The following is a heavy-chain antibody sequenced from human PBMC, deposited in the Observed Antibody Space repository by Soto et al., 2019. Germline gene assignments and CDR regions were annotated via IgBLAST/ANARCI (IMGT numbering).Heavy chain of an antibody. D-gene: IGHD3-10*01. J-gene: IGHJ4*02. CDR2: VYSSGTT. CDR1: GGSINSYW. Sequence: SETLSLTCSVSGGSINSYWWSWIRQPAGKGLEWIGRVYSSGTTDYNPSLNSRATLSVETSKNQFSLKLRSVTAADTAVYYCARDIGSYAYGEGYWGQGTQVTVSS. V-gene: IGHV4-4*07. CDR3: ARDIGSYAYGEGY.